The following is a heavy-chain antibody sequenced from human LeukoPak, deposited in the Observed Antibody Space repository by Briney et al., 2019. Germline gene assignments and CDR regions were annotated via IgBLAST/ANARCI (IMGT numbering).Heavy chain of an antibody. CDR1: GYTFTGYY. D-gene: IGHD2-2*01. CDR2: INPNSGGT. V-gene: IGHV1-2*02. J-gene: IGHJ6*02. Sequence: ASVKVSCKASGYTFTGYYMHWVRQAPGQGLEWMGWINPNSGGTNYAQKFQGRVTMTRDTSISTAYMELSRLRSDDTAVYYCARDDIAVVPNYGMDVWGQGTTVTVSS. CDR3: ARDDIAVVPNYGMDV.